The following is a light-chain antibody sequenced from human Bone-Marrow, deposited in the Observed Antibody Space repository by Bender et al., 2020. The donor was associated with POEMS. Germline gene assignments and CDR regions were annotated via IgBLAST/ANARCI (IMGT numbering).Light chain of an antibody. CDR2: EVI. J-gene: IGLJ1*01. V-gene: IGLV2-23*02. Sequence: QSALTQTASVSGSPGQSITISCTGTSSDVGSYSFVSWYQQHPGKAPKLMIFEVITRPSGVYNRFSGQESGHTASMTISGLQAEEEADYYCCSYAGSSTYVFGTGPKVTVL. CDR3: CSYAGSSTYV. CDR1: SSDVGSYSF.